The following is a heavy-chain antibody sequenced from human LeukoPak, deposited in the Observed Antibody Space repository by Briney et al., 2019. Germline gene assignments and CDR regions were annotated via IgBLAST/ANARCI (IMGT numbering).Heavy chain of an antibody. Sequence: PSETLSLTCTVSGGSISSYYWGWIRQLPGKGLEWIGSIYHSGSTYYNPSLKSRVTISVDTSKNQFSLKLSSVTAADTAVYYCARADYSSTWSHDYYYMDVWGKGTTVTVSS. D-gene: IGHD6-13*01. CDR2: IYHSGST. CDR3: ARADYSSTWSHDYYYMDV. V-gene: IGHV4-38-2*02. CDR1: GGSISSYY. J-gene: IGHJ6*03.